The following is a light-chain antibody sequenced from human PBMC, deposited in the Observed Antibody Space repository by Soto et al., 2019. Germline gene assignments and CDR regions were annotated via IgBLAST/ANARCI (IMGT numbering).Light chain of an antibody. CDR1: QSLLYNSNNKNY. CDR2: WSS. CDR3: QQYYTPPYT. Sequence: DIVMTQSPESLPVSLGERATINCESSQSLLYNSNNKNYLAWYHQKGGQPPKLLIKWSSTRESGVPDRFSGSGSGTHFALTISALQAEDVGTYYCQQYYTPPYTFGRGTKLEIK. J-gene: IGKJ2*01. V-gene: IGKV4-1*01.